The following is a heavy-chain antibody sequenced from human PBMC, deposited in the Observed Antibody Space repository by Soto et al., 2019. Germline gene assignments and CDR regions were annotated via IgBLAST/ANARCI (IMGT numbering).Heavy chain of an antibody. CDR1: GFTFSSYV. CDR3: AKTANGWFSAFDI. V-gene: IGHV3-23*01. D-gene: IGHD6-19*01. J-gene: IGHJ3*02. CDR2: ISGSGGTT. Sequence: EVQLLESGGGLVQPGGSLRLSCAASGFTFSSYVMSWVRQAPGKGLEWVSAISGSGGTTYYADSVKGRFTFSRDNSKNTLYLQMNSLRAEDTAVYYCAKTANGWFSAFDIWGQGTMVTVSP.